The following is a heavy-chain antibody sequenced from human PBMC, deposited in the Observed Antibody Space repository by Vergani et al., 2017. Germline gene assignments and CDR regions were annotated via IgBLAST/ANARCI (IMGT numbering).Heavy chain of an antibody. J-gene: IGHJ6*02. CDR3: AKANPRNSGYDYLYYYHAMDV. CDR1: GFTFNHYA. V-gene: IGHV3-23*01. D-gene: IGHD5-12*01. Sequence: VQLLESGGDLLQPGGSLRLSCAASGFTFNHYAMNWVRQAPGKGLEWVSGIMGSGGSTYYAGSVKGRFTISRDSSKNTLYLQMNSLSAGDTAVYYCAKANPRNSGYDYLYYYHAMDVWGQGTTVTVSS. CDR2: IMGSGGST.